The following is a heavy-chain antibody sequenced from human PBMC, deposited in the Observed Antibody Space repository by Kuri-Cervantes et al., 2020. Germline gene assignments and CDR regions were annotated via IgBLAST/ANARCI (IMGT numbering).Heavy chain of an antibody. CDR3: ARTYMYCGGDCYFDAFDI. D-gene: IGHD2-21*02. Sequence: GSLRLSCTVSGGSISSSSYYWGWIRQPPGKGLEWIGSIYYSGSTYYNPSLKSRVTISVDTSKNQFSLKLSSVTAADTAVYYCARTYMYCGGDCYFDAFDIWGQGTMVTVSS. CDR1: GGSISSSSYY. J-gene: IGHJ3*02. CDR2: IYYSGST. V-gene: IGHV4-39*07.